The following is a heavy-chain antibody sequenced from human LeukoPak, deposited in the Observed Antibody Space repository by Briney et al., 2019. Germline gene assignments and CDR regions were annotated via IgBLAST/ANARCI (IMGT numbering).Heavy chain of an antibody. J-gene: IGHJ4*02. CDR2: IKQDGSEK. CDR3: ARDRYDSSVDY. CDR1: GFTFSSYW. V-gene: IGHV3-7*04. D-gene: IGHD3-22*01. Sequence: GGSLRLSCAASGFTFSSYWMSWVRQAPGKGLEWVANIKQDGSEKYYVDSVKGRFTMSRDNAKNSLYLQMNSLRAEDTAVYYCARDRYDSSVDYWGQGTLVAVSS.